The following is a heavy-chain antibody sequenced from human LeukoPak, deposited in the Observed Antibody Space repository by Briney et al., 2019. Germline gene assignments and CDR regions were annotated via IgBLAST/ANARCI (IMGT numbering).Heavy chain of an antibody. Sequence: GGSLRLSCAASGFTVNTNYMSWVRQAPGKGLEWVSIMHSVGTTYYADSVKGRFTISRDNAKNSLYLQMNSLRAEDTAVYYCARRYFDYWGQGTLVTVSS. CDR3: ARRYFDY. V-gene: IGHV3-66*01. CDR2: MHSVGTT. J-gene: IGHJ4*02. CDR1: GFTVNTNY.